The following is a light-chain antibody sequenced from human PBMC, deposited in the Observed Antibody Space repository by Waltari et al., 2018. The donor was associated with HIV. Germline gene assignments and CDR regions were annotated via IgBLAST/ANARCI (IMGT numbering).Light chain of an antibody. J-gene: IGKJ1*01. Sequence: DIQMTQSPSTLSASVGDRVTITCRASQTISSWLAWYQQKPGKAPKLLLYRASTVESGVPSRFSGSGSGTEFTLTINSLQSEDFAVYYCQQYNAWPRTFGQGTKVEVK. CDR2: RAS. CDR1: QTISSW. CDR3: QQYNAWPRT. V-gene: IGKV1-5*03.